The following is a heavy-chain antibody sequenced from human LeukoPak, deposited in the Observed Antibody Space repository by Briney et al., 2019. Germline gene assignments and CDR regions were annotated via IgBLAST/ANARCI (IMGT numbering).Heavy chain of an antibody. CDR1: GYTFTSYG. V-gene: IGHV1-18*03. CDR2: ISAYNGNT. J-gene: IGHJ3*02. Sequence: ASVKVSCKASGYTFTSYGISWVRQAPGQGLEWMGWISAYNGNTNYAQKLQGRVTITRDTSASTAYMELSSLRSEDMAVYYCARAEGMITFGGVIAPGAFDIWGQGTMVTVSS. D-gene: IGHD3-16*02. CDR3: ARAEGMITFGGVIAPGAFDI.